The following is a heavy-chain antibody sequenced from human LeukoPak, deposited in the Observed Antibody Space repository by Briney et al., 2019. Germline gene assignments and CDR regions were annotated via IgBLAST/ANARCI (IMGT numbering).Heavy chain of an antibody. Sequence: SETLSLTCTVSGGSVSSDSYYWGWIRQPPGKGLEWIGSIYYSGGTYYNPSLKSRVTISVDTSKNQFSLKLSSVTAADTAVYYCARRVSDPLKVDYWGQGTLVTVSS. CDR3: ARRVSDPLKVDY. CDR1: GGSVSSDSYY. CDR2: IYYSGGT. V-gene: IGHV4-39*01. J-gene: IGHJ4*02. D-gene: IGHD3-22*01.